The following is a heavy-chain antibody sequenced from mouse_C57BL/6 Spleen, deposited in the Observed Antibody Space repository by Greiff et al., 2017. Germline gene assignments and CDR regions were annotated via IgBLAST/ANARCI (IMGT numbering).Heavy chain of an antibody. CDR3: ARVRRGYFDY. V-gene: IGHV1-69*01. CDR2: IDPSDSYT. CDR1: GYTFTSYW. J-gene: IGHJ2*01. Sequence: VQLQQPGAELVMPGASVKLSCKASGYTFTSYWMHWVKQRPGQGLEWIGEIDPSDSYTNYNQKFKGKSTLTVDKSSSTAYMQLSSLTSEDSAVYYCARVRRGYFDYWGQGTTLTVSS.